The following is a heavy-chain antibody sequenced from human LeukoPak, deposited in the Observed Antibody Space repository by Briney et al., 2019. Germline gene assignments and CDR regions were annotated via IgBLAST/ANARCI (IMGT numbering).Heavy chain of an antibody. J-gene: IGHJ4*02. CDR1: GGSFGGYY. Sequence: PSETLSLTCGAYGGSFGGYYWNWIRQPPGMGLEWIGEINHRGGTGYNPSLKSRVTMSVDTSKNVFSLKLTSVTAADTAVYYCARAYYYDSSAAIDYWGQGILVTVSS. CDR3: ARAYYYDSSAAIDY. D-gene: IGHD3-22*01. V-gene: IGHV4-34*01. CDR2: INHRGGT.